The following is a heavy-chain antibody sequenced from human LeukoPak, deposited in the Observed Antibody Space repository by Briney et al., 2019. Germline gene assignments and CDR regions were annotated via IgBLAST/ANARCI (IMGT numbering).Heavy chain of an antibody. CDR2: FDPEDGET. CDR1: GYTLTELS. V-gene: IGHV1-24*01. J-gene: IGHJ4*02. Sequence: WASVTVSCKVSGYTLTELSMHWVRQAPGKGLEWMGGFDPEDGETIYAQKFQGRVTMTEDTSTDTAYMELSSLRSEDTAVYYCATDARETYYYDSSGYYFDYWGQGTLVTVSS. CDR3: ATDARETYYYDSSGYYFDY. D-gene: IGHD3-22*01.